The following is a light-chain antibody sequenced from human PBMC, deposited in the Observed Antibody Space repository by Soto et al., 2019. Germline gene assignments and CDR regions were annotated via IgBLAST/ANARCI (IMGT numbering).Light chain of an antibody. CDR2: RAT. V-gene: IGKV3-20*01. Sequence: EIVLTQSPGTLSLSPGERATLSCRASQSVSSSYLAWYQQKPGQAPRLLIYRATSRATGIPDRFSGSGSGTDFTLTISRLEPEDFAVYYCQQWGTFGQGTKVEIK. CDR1: QSVSSSY. CDR3: QQWGT. J-gene: IGKJ1*01.